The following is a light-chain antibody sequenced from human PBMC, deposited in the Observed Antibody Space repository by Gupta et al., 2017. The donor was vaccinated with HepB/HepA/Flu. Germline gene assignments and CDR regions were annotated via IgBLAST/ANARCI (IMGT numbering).Light chain of an antibody. CDR2: WAS. J-gene: IGKJ1*01. Sequence: DIVMTQSPDSLTVSLGERATINCKSSQSGFYSANNKTYLAWYQQKAGQPPNLLIYWASTRESGVPDRFSGSGSGTDFTLTISSLQTEDVAVYYCQQEDNTPWTFGQGTKVEI. V-gene: IGKV4-1*01. CDR1: QSGFYSANNKTY. CDR3: QQEDNTPWT.